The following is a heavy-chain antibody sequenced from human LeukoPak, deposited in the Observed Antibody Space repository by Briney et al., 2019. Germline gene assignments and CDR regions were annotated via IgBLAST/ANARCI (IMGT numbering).Heavy chain of an antibody. CDR1: GFTFSSYA. CDR3: ARDRYYGSGSSDAFDI. Sequence: GGSLRLSCAASGFTFSSYAMSWVRQAPGKGLEWVSSISSSSTYIYYADSVKGRFTISRDNAENSLYLQMNSLRAEDTAVYYCARDRYYGSGSSDAFDIWGRGTTVTVSS. CDR2: ISSSSTYI. D-gene: IGHD3-10*01. V-gene: IGHV3-21*01. J-gene: IGHJ3*02.